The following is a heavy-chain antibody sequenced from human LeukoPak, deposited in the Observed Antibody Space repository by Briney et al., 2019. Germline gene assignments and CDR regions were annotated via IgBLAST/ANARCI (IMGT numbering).Heavy chain of an antibody. CDR1: GFTFNSYW. V-gene: IGHV3-7*03. CDR2: IKRDGSEK. D-gene: IGHD6-19*01. Sequence: GGSLRLSCAASGFTFNSYWMNWVRQAPGKGLEWVANIKRDGSEKCYVDSVKGRFTISRDNAKNSLDLQMNSLRVEDTAVYYCARLGPASSGWPESFDYWGQGTLVTVSS. J-gene: IGHJ4*02. CDR3: ARLGPASSGWPESFDY.